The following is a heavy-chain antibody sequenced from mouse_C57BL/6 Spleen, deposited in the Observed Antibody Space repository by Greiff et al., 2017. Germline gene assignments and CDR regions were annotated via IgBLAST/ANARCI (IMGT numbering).Heavy chain of an antibody. J-gene: IGHJ2*01. Sequence: VQVVESGAELVRPGASVTLSCKASGYTFTDYEMHWVKQTPVHGLEWIGAIDPETGGTAYNQKFKGKAIMTADKSSSTAYMELRSLTSEDSAVYYCTRRVVVPYFDYWGQGTTLTVSS. D-gene: IGHD1-1*02. CDR2: IDPETGGT. CDR1: GYTFTDYE. CDR3: TRRVVVPYFDY. V-gene: IGHV1-15*01.